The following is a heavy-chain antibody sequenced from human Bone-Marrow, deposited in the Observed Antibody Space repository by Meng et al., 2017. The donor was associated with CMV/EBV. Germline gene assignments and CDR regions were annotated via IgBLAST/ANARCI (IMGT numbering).Heavy chain of an antibody. V-gene: IGHV1-69*05. CDR2: IIPMFRTA. D-gene: IGHD5-24*01. J-gene: IGHJ4*02. CDR3: EARETRFDY. Sequence: KVSCKASGGTLDTYAITWVRQAPGQGLEWMGGIIPMFRTASYAQKFQGRVSITTDKSSNTAYMELRSLTFEDTAVYYCEARETRFDYWGQGTLVTVSS. CDR1: GGTLDTYA.